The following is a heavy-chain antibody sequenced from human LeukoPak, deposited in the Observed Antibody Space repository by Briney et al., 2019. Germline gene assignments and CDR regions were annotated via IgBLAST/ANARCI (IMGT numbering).Heavy chain of an antibody. CDR3: AKDRQIAASSAFDY. Sequence: PGRSLRLSCAASGFTFSSYGMHWVRQAPGKGLEWVAVIWYDGSNKYYADSVKGRFTISRDNSKNTLYLQMNSLRAEDTAVYYCAKDRQIAASSAFDYWGQGTLVTVSS. V-gene: IGHV3-33*06. CDR2: IWYDGSNK. D-gene: IGHD6-6*01. J-gene: IGHJ4*02. CDR1: GFTFSSYG.